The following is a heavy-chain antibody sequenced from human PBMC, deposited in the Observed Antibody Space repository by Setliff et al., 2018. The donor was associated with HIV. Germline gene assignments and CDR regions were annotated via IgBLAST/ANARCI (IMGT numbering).Heavy chain of an antibody. Sequence: SETLSLTCNVSGGSISSSSYYWGWIRQPPGKGLEWIGNIYYSGSTYYNPSLKSRVAISIDPSMNQFSLKLSSVTAADTTVYYCARGGGAVAGPFDYWGQGALVTVSS. V-gene: IGHV4-39*01. CDR1: GGSISSSSYY. J-gene: IGHJ4*02. CDR2: IYYSGST. D-gene: IGHD6-19*01. CDR3: ARGGGAVAGPFDY.